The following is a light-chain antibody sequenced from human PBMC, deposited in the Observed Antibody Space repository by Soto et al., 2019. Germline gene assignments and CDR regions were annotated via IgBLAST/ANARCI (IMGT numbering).Light chain of an antibody. J-gene: IGKJ5*01. Sequence: EIVMTQSPATLSVSPGERATLSCRASQSVSSNIAWYQQKPGQAPRLLIYGASTRATGIPARFSGSGSGTEFTLTISSLQSENFAVYYCQQYNQFGQGTRLRL. CDR1: QSVSSN. CDR3: QQYNQ. CDR2: GAS. V-gene: IGKV3-15*01.